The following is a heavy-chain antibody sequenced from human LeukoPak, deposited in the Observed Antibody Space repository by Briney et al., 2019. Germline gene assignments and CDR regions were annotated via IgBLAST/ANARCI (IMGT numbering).Heavy chain of an antibody. CDR3: ARGGHYRYYYYYMDV. D-gene: IGHD1-14*01. Sequence: ASVKVSCKASGYTFTSYDINWVRQATGQGLEWMGWMNPNSGNAGYAQKFQGRVTITRNTSISTAYMELSSLRSEDTAVYYCARGGHYRYYYYYMDVWGKGTTVTVSS. CDR2: MNPNSGNA. V-gene: IGHV1-8*03. CDR1: GYTFTSYD. J-gene: IGHJ6*03.